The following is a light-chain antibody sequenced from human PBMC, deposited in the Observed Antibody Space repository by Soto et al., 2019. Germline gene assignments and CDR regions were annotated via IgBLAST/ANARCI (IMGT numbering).Light chain of an antibody. J-gene: IGLJ1*01. V-gene: IGLV2-14*01. Sequence: QSVLTQPASVSGXXXXXXXISCTGTSSDVGGYYSVSWYQQHPGKAPKLMIYDVTNRPSGVSNRFSGSKSGNTASLTISGLQAEDEADYYCSSYTSSSTDVFGTGTKLTVL. CDR2: DVT. CDR1: SSDVGGYYS. CDR3: SSYTSSSTDV.